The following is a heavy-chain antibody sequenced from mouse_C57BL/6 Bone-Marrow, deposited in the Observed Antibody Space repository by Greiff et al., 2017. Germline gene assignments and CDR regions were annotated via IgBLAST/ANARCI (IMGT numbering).Heavy chain of an antibody. J-gene: IGHJ2*01. CDR1: GYTFTSYW. D-gene: IGHD4-1*01. V-gene: IGHV1-55*01. CDR2: IYPTSGRT. Sequence: VQGVESGAELVKPGASVKMSCKASGYTFTSYWITWVKQRPGQGLEWIGDIYPTSGRTNYNEKFKSKAILTVDTSSNTAYMQLSSLTSEDAEVFYCARSGPLGRSFDYWGQGTTLLVSS. CDR3: ARSGPLGRSFDY.